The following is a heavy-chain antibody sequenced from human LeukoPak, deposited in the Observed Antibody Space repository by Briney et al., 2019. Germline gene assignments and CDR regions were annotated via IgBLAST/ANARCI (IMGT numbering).Heavy chain of an antibody. D-gene: IGHD3-10*01. V-gene: IGHV7-4-1*02. CDR2: INTNTGNP. J-gene: IGHJ5*02. CDR1: GYTFTSYA. CDR3: ARMAKRGYYGSGSYYVKGNWFDP. Sequence: ASVKVSCKASGYTFTSYAMNWVRQAPGQGLEWMGWINTNTGNPTYAQGFTGRFVFSLDTSVSTAYLQISSLKAEDTAVYYCARMAKRGYYGSGSYYVKGNWFDPWGQGTLVTVSS.